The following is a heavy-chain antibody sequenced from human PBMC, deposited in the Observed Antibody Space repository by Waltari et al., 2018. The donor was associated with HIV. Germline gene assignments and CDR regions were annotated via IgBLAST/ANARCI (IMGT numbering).Heavy chain of an antibody. D-gene: IGHD2-15*01. Sequence: EVQLVESGGGLVQPGGSLRLSCAASGFTLRDPSMDWVRQAPGKVLEWVGRSRSNANGYTTEYAASVEGRFSISRDEASNSAYLQMNSLKTEDTAVYFCGRGAAGSVSDYWGPGTLVTVSS. CDR2: SRSNANGYTT. J-gene: IGHJ4*02. CDR1: GFTLRDPS. V-gene: IGHV3-72*01. CDR3: GRGAAGSVSDY.